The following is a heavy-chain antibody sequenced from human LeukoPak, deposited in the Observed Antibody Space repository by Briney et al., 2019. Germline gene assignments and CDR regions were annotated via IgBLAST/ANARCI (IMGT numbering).Heavy chain of an antibody. CDR1: GGSISSGGYY. CDR3: ARDTVTIFRYFDY. Sequence: SETLSLTCTVSGGSISSGGYYWSWIRQPPGKGLEWIGYIYHSGGTYYNPSLKSRVTISVDRSKNQFSLKLSSVTAADTAVYYCARDTVTIFRYFDYWGQGTLVTVSS. V-gene: IGHV4-30-2*01. J-gene: IGHJ4*02. CDR2: IYHSGGT. D-gene: IGHD3-3*01.